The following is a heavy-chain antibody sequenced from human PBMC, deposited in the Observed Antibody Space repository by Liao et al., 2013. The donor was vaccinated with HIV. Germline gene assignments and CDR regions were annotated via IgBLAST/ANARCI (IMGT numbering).Heavy chain of an antibody. CDR1: GGSFIDYY. CDR2: VNHSGSA. V-gene: IGHV4-34*02. J-gene: IGHJ3*02. D-gene: IGHD3-22*01. CDR3: ARAVSSGYYHDAFDI. Sequence: QVRLEQWGAGLLKPSETLSLTCAVYGGSFIDYYWAWVRQAPGKGLEWLGEVNHSGSAYYNPSLKSRLTISVDASRSQFSLHLTSLTAADSAVYYCARAVSSGYYHDAFDIWGQGTMVTVSS.